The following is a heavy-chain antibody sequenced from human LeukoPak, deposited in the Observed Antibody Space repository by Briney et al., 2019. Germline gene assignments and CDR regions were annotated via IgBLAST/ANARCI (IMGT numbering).Heavy chain of an antibody. V-gene: IGHV4-34*08. D-gene: IGHD2-8*01. CDR2: GSDVGGT. J-gene: IGHJ5*02. Sequence: GSLRLSCAVSGFIVNTYYMSWVRQAPGKGLEWIGEGSDVGGTKYNPSLKSRVTISADTSKNQFSLKLSSVTAADTAVYYCAQNGQSGFSFDPWGQGTLVTVSS. CDR3: AQNGQSGFSFDP. CDR1: GFIVNTYY.